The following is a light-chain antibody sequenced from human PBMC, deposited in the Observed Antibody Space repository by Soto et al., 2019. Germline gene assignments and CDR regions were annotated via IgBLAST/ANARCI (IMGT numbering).Light chain of an antibody. CDR3: SSYTSSNTLV. J-gene: IGLJ2*01. Sequence: QSVLTQPASVSGSPGQSITISCTGTSSDVGAYNYVSWYQQHPGKAPKLMIFEVSDRPSGVSNRFSGSKSGNTASLTISGLQAEDEADYYCSSYTSSNTLVFGGGTKLPS. CDR2: EVS. V-gene: IGLV2-14*01. CDR1: SSDVGAYNY.